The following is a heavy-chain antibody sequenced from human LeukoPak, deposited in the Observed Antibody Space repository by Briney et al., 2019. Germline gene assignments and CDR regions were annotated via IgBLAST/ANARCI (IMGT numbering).Heavy chain of an antibody. CDR1: GGSISSYY. D-gene: IGHD4-17*01. Sequence: SETLSLTCTVSGGSISSYYWSWIRQPAGKGLEWIGRIYTSGSTNYNPSLKSRVTMSVDTSKNQSSLELSSVTAADTAVYYCARVDQTVTTRGSWFDPWGQGTLVTVSS. J-gene: IGHJ5*02. CDR3: ARVDQTVTTRGSWFDP. CDR2: IYTSGST. V-gene: IGHV4-4*07.